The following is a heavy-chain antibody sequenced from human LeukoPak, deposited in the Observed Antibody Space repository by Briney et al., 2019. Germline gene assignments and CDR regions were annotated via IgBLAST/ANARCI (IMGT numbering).Heavy chain of an antibody. CDR2: IYYSGST. D-gene: IGHD2-21*02. V-gene: IGHV4-59*01. CDR3: ARCSGGDCLNDY. CDR1: GGSISSYY. Sequence: SETLSLTCTVSGGSISSYYWSWIRQPPGKGLEWIGYIYYSGSTNYNPSLKSRVTISVDTSKNQFSLKLSSVTAADTAVYYCARCSGGDCLNDYWGQGTLVTVSS. J-gene: IGHJ4*02.